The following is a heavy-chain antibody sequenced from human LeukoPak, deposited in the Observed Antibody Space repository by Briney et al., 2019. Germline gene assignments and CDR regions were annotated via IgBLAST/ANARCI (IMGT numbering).Heavy chain of an antibody. D-gene: IGHD4-17*01. CDR3: ARSGTTMSGDGLDT. V-gene: IGHV3-13*04. CDR1: GFGLSSHD. CDR2: ISATGDT. Sequence: GGSERLSCAASGFGLSSHDMHWVSHVTGKGLEWVSGISATGDTYYLGFVKGRFTISRENAKNALHLQMNSLRAGDTAVYYCARSGTTMSGDGLDTWGQGTMVTVSS. J-gene: IGHJ1*01.